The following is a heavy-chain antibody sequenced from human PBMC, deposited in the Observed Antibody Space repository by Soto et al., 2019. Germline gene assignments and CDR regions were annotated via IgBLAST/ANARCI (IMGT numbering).Heavy chain of an antibody. D-gene: IGHD1-26*01. CDR2: IKSKTDGGTT. CDR1: GFTFSNAW. Sequence: GGSLRLSCAASGFTFSNAWMSWVRQAPGKGLEWVGRIKSKTDGGTTDYAAPVKGRFTISRDDSKNTLYLQMNSLKTEDTAVYYCTTALTHVVGAKPTGAFDIWGQGTMVTVSS. V-gene: IGHV3-15*01. CDR3: TTALTHVVGAKPTGAFDI. J-gene: IGHJ3*02.